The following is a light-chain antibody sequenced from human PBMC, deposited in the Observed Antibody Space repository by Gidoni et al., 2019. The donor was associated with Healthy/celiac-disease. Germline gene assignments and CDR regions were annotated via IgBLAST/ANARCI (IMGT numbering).Light chain of an antibody. V-gene: IGKV3-11*01. J-gene: IGKJ4*01. Sequence: EIVLTQSPATLSLSPGERATLSCRASQSVSSYLAGYQQKPGQAPRLLIYDASNRATCIPARFSGSGSGPDFTLTISSLGPEDFAVYYCPQRSNWPKLTFGGGTKVEIK. CDR2: DAS. CDR1: QSVSSY. CDR3: PQRSNWPKLT.